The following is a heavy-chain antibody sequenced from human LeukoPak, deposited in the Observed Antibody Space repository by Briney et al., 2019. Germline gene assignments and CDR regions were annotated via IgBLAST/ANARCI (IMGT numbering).Heavy chain of an antibody. J-gene: IGHJ5*02. CDR2: IYTSGST. CDR3: ARLCSSTSCCVVGPYNWFDP. D-gene: IGHD2-2*01. Sequence: SETLSLTCTVSGGSISSYYWSWIRQPAGKGLEWIGRIYTSGSTNYNPSLKSRVTMSVDTSKNQFSLKLSSVTAADTAVYYCARLCSSTSCCVVGPYNWFDPWGQGTLVTVSS. V-gene: IGHV4-4*07. CDR1: GGSISSYY.